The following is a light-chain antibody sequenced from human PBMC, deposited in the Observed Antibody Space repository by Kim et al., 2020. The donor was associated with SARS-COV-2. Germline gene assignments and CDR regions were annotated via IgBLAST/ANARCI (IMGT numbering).Light chain of an antibody. V-gene: IGKV1-17*03. CDR2: GAS. CDR3: LQHNDYPWT. J-gene: IGKJ1*01. Sequence: DIQMTQSPSAMSASVGDRVTITCRASQGISNSLDWFQQKPGRVPKRLISGASSLQSGVPSRFSGSGSGTEFTLTISSLQPEDFATYYCLQHNDYPWTFGQGTKVDIK. CDR1: QGISNS.